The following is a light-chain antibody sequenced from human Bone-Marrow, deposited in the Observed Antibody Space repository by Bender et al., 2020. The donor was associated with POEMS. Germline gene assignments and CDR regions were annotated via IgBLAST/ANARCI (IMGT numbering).Light chain of an antibody. Sequence: QSALTQPPSASGSPEQSVTISCSGTGSDVGGYNYVSWYQQHPGKAPKLIIYEVTKRPSGVPDRFSGSKSGNTASLTVSGLQAEDEAVYYCSSYAGSNNGVFGGGTKLTVL. CDR2: EVT. CDR3: SSYAGSNNGV. V-gene: IGLV2-8*01. CDR1: GSDVGGYNY. J-gene: IGLJ3*02.